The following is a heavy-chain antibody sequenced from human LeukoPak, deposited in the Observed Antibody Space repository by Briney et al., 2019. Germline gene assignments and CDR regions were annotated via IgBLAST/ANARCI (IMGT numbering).Heavy chain of an antibody. V-gene: IGHV4-59*01. CDR2: IYYSGST. J-gene: IGHJ3*02. Sequence: SETLSLTCTVSGGSISSYYWSWLRQPPGKGLEWIGYIYYSGSTNYNPFLKSRVTISVDTSKNQFSLKLSSVTAADTAVYYCARAELRYFDWLDAFDIWGQGTMVTVSS. D-gene: IGHD3-9*01. CDR1: GGSISSYY. CDR3: ARAELRYFDWLDAFDI.